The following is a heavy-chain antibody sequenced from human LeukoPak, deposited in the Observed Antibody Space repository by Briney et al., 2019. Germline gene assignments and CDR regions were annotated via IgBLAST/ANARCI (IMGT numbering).Heavy chain of an antibody. CDR3: ARPLLGYCSGGSCYAFDI. CDR2: ISSSSSYI. Sequence: GGSLRLSCAASGFTFSSYSMNWVRQAPGKGLEWVPSISSSSSYIYYADSVKGRFTISRDNAKNSLYLQMTSLRAEDTAVYYCARPLLGYCSGGSCYAFDIWGQGTMVTVSS. J-gene: IGHJ3*02. CDR1: GFTFSSYS. D-gene: IGHD2-15*01. V-gene: IGHV3-21*01.